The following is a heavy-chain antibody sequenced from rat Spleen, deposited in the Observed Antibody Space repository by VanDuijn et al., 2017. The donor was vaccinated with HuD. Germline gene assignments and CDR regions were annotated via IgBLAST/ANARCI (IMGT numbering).Heavy chain of an antibody. CDR3: ARHGTINTMLRYYFDY. D-gene: IGHD1-6*01. V-gene: IGHV5-25*01. CDR2: ITPGGDNS. CDR1: GFTFSNYY. J-gene: IGHJ2*01. Sequence: EVQLVESGGGLVQPGRSLKLSCAASGFTFSNYYMAWVRQAPTKGLEWVASITPGGDNSYYRDSVKVRFTISRDDAKSTLYPQLDSLRSEDTATYYCARHGTINTMLRYYFDYWGQGDMVTVSS.